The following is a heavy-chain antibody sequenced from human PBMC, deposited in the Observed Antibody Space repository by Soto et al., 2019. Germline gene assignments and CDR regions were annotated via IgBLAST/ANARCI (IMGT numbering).Heavy chain of an antibody. CDR3: ATRLGSYGDATLGFDY. CDR1: GYSLTELS. Sequence: ASVTVSCQVSGYSLTELSTHWVRQAPGKGLEWMGGFDPEDDEEIYAQRFQGRVSMTEDTSTDTAYMELSSLRSDDTAVYYCATRLGSYGDATLGFDYWGQGTLVTVSS. CDR2: FDPEDDEE. D-gene: IGHD4-17*01. J-gene: IGHJ4*02. V-gene: IGHV1-24*01.